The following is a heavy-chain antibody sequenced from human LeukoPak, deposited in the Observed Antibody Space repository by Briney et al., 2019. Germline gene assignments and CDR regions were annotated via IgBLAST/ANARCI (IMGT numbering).Heavy chain of an antibody. V-gene: IGHV4-30-2*01. CDR2: IYHSGST. CDR1: GGSISSGGYS. CDR3: ARVGQQLSHDAFDI. D-gene: IGHD6-13*01. Sequence: PSETLSLTCAVSGGSISSGGYSWSWIRQPPGKGLEWIGYIYHSGSTNYNPSLKSRVTTSVDTSKNQFSLKLSSVTAADTAVYYCARVGQQLSHDAFDIWGQGTMVTVSS. J-gene: IGHJ3*02.